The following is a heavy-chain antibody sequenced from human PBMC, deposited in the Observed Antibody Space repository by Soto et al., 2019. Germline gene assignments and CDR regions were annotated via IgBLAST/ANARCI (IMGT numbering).Heavy chain of an antibody. Sequence: HPXVSLRLSCAASGFTFSSYWMSWVRQAPGKGLEWVANIKQDGSEKYYADSVKGRFTISRDNSKNTLYLQMNSLRAEDTAVYYCAKNGLLWFGELLDPFDYWGQGTLVTVSS. CDR2: IKQDGSEK. CDR1: GFTFSSYW. J-gene: IGHJ4*02. CDR3: AKNGLLWFGELLDPFDY. V-gene: IGHV3-7*03. D-gene: IGHD3-10*01.